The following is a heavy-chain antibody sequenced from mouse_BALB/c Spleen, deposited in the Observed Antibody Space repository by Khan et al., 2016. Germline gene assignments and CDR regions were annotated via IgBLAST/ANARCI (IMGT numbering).Heavy chain of an antibody. Sequence: EVQLVESGPGLVKPSQSLSLTCTVTGYSITSDYAWNWIRQFPGNKLEWMGYISYSGSTSYNPSLKSRISITRDTSKNQFFLQLNSVTTEDTATYYCARDLGRGYWGQGTTLTVSS. CDR1: GYSITSDYA. D-gene: IGHD4-1*01. CDR2: ISYSGST. J-gene: IGHJ2*01. CDR3: ARDLGRGY. V-gene: IGHV3-2*02.